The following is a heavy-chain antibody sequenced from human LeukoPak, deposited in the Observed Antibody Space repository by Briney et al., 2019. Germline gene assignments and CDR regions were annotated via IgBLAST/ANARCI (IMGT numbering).Heavy chain of an antibody. CDR2: ISYDGSNK. J-gene: IGHJ4*02. CDR3: ARDRLETLDY. CDR1: GFTFSSYA. Sequence: GGSLRLSCAASGFTFSSYAMHWVRQAPGKGLEWVAVISYDGSNKYYADSVKGRSTISRDNSKNTLYLQMNSLRAEDTAVYYCARDRLETLDYWGQGTLVTVSS. D-gene: IGHD1-1*01. V-gene: IGHV3-30*04.